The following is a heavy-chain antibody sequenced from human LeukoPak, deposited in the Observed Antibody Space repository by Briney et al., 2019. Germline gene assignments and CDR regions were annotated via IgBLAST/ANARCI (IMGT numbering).Heavy chain of an antibody. Sequence: PGGSLRLSCAASGFTFSSYGMHWVRQAPGKGLEWVAVISYDGSNKYYADSVKGRFTISRDNSKNTLYLQMNSQRAEDTAVYYCAKGPNPGYRGEYYFDYWGQGTLVTVSS. CDR2: ISYDGSNK. CDR3: AKGPNPGYRGEYYFDY. V-gene: IGHV3-30*18. D-gene: IGHD1-26*01. J-gene: IGHJ4*02. CDR1: GFTFSSYG.